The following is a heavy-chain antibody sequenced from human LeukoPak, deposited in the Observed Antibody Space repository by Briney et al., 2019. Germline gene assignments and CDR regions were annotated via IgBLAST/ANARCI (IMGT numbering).Heavy chain of an antibody. CDR3: AREMYGTIDY. D-gene: IGHD2-8*01. J-gene: IGHJ4*02. V-gene: IGHV3-66*01. Sequence: GGSLRLSCAASGFTISSNYMSLVRQATGKGLEWVSVIYSGGSTYYADSVKGRFTISRDNSKNTLYLQMNSLRAEDTAVYYCAREMYGTIDYWGQGTLVTVSS. CDR2: IYSGGST. CDR1: GFTISSNY.